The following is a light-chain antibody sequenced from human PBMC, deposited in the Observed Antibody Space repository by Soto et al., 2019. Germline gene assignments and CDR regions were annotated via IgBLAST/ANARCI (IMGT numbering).Light chain of an antibody. Sequence: EIVLTQSPGTLSLSPGERATLSCRASQSVSSSYLGWYQQKPGQAPRLLIYSASSRATGIPDRFSGSGSGTDFTLTISRLEPEDFAVYYCQQHGSSSYTFGQGTKLEIK. CDR2: SAS. CDR1: QSVSSSY. CDR3: QQHGSSSYT. J-gene: IGKJ2*01. V-gene: IGKV3-20*01.